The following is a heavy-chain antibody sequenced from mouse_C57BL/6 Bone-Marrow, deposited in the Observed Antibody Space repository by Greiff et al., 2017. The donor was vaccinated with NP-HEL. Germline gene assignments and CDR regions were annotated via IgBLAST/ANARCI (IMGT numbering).Heavy chain of an antibody. CDR2: IYPRSGNT. CDR1: GYTFTSYG. CDR3: ARSHYDAMDY. J-gene: IGHJ4*01. Sequence: VKVVESGAELARPGASVKLSCKASGYTFTSYGISWVKQRTGQGLEWIGEIYPRSGNTYYNEKFKGKATLTADKSSSTAYMELRSLTSEDSAVYFCARSHYDAMDYWGQGTSVTVSS. V-gene: IGHV1-81*01. D-gene: IGHD1-1*02.